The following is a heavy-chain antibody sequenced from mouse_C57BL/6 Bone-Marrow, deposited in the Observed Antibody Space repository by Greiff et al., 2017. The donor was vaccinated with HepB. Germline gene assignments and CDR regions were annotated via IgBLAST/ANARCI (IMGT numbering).Heavy chain of an antibody. CDR2: INYDGSST. D-gene: IGHD2-4*01. CDR3: ARHPPYDYGYYYAMDY. Sequence: EVQRVESEGGLVQPGSSMKLSCTASGFTFSDYYMAWVRQVPEKGLEWVANINYDGSSTYYLDSLKSRFIISRDNAKNILYLQMSSLKSEDTAMYYCARHPPYDYGYYYAMDYWGQGTSVTVSS. J-gene: IGHJ4*01. V-gene: IGHV5-16*02. CDR1: GFTFSDYY.